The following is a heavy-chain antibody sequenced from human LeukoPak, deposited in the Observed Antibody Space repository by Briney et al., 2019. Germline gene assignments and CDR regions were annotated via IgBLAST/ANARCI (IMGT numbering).Heavy chain of an antibody. Sequence: PSQTLSLTCTVSGGSISSGGYYWSWIRQHPGKGLEWIGYIYYSGSTYYNPSLKSRVTMSVDTSKNQFSLKLSSVTAADTAVYYCARGSLPHQIDSRYYYCYYMDVWGKGTTVTVSS. J-gene: IGHJ6*03. V-gene: IGHV4-31*03. CDR3: ARGSLPHQIDSRYYYCYYMDV. CDR2: IYYSGST. CDR1: GGSISSGGYY. D-gene: IGHD1-26*01.